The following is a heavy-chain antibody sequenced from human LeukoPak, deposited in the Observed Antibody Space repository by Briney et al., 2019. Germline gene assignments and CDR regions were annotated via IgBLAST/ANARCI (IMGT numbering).Heavy chain of an antibody. CDR3: AKNPNPVTPPLFDY. J-gene: IGHJ4*02. V-gene: IGHV3-11*01. CDR2: ISSGGSAI. Sequence: GGSLRLSCAASGFTFTDYYMTWIRQAPGKGLDWVSYISSGGSAIYYADSVKGRFTISRDNSKNTLYLQMNSLRAEDTAVYYCAKNPNPVTPPLFDYWGQGTLVTVSS. CDR1: GFTFTDYY. D-gene: IGHD4-11*01.